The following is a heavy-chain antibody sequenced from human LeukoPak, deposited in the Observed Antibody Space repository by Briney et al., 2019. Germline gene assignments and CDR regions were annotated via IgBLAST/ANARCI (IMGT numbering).Heavy chain of an antibody. D-gene: IGHD6-13*01. CDR1: GFSFSSYA. CDR2: ISDSGDST. V-gene: IGHV3-64D*09. Sequence: PGGSLRLSCSVYGFSFSSYAMNWVRQAPGKGLEYVSAISDSGDSTYYADSVKGRFTISRDNCKNTLYLQMSSLRAEVTAVYFCVRVYSLGPYGMDVWGQGTTVTVSS. J-gene: IGHJ6*02. CDR3: VRVYSLGPYGMDV.